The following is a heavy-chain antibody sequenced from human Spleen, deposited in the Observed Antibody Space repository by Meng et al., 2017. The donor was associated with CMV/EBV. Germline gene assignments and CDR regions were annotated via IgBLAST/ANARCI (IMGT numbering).Heavy chain of an antibody. CDR2: IRYDGSNK. D-gene: IGHD6-19*01. J-gene: IGHJ4*02. Sequence: GESLKISCAASGFTFSSYGMHWVRQAPGKGLEWVAFIRYDGSNKYYADSVKGRFTISRDNSKNTLYLQMNSLRAEDTAVYYCARIGIAVAGGGYFDYWGQGTLVTVSS. CDR1: GFTFSSYG. V-gene: IGHV3-30*02. CDR3: ARIGIAVAGGGYFDY.